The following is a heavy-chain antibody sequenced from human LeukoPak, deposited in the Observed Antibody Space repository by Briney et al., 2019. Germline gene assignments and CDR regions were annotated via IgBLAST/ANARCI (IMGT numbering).Heavy chain of an antibody. CDR1: VFPLRNYA. J-gene: IGHJ3*02. CDR2: ISCSGGST. CDR3: AKIEVDRCFDAFDI. V-gene: IGHV3-23*01. D-gene: IGHD2-15*01. Sequence: PGGSLRLSCAASVFPLRNYAMSWVRQAPGKGLEWVSDISCSGGSTYYADSVKGRFTISRDNSKHRLHLQMNSMRAEDTAVYYCAKIEVDRCFDAFDIWGQGTMVTVSS.